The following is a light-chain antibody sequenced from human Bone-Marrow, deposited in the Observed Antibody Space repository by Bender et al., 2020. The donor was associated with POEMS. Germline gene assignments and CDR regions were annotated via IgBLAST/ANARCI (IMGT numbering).Light chain of an antibody. Sequence: SYVLTQPASVSVAPGEAATITCAGDHIGGKSVHWYQHKPGQAPVLVLSDDSDRPSGIPERISGSSSGTTVTLTISGVQAEDEADYYCQSADRTGTYRVFGGGTKLTVL. CDR3: QSADRTGTYRV. CDR2: DDS. CDR1: HIGGKS. J-gene: IGLJ3*02. V-gene: IGLV3-21*02.